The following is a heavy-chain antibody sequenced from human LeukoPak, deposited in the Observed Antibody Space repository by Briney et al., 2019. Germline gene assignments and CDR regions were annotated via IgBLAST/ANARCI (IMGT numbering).Heavy chain of an antibody. V-gene: IGHV4-30-4*01. J-gene: IGHJ4*02. D-gene: IGHD4-17*01. CDR1: GGSISSGDYY. CDR3: ARRQTTVTFSFDY. Sequence: SQTLSLTCTVSGGSISSGDYYWSWIRQPPGKGLEWIGYIYYSGSTYYNPSLKSRVTISVDTSKNQFSLKLSSVTAANTAVYYCARRQTTVTFSFDYWGQGTLVTVSS. CDR2: IYYSGST.